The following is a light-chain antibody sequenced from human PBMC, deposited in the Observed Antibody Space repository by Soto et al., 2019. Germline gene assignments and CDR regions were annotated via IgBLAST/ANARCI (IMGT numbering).Light chain of an antibody. CDR3: LQDYTYPWT. J-gene: IGKJ1*01. CDR2: DAS. V-gene: IGKV1-5*01. CDR1: QSISTW. Sequence: QSPSTLSASVGDRVTNTCRASQSISTWLAWYQQKPGKAPKVLIFDASSLESGVPSRFSGSGSATEFTLTISNLQPEDFASYYCLQDYTYPWTFGQGTKVDIK.